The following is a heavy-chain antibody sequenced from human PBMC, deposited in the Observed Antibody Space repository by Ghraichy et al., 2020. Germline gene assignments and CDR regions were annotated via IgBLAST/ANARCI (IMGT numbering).Heavy chain of an antibody. J-gene: IGHJ6*02. CDR1: GFSFSSYA. CDR2: IWFDGNKK. Sequence: GSLNISCAASGFSFSSYAMHWVRQAPGKGLEWVTVIWFDGNKKFYADSVKGRFTVSRDNSKNTLYLHIDSLRAEDTAVYYCARDFTRKLPSYGMDVWGQGTTV. V-gene: IGHV3-33*01. D-gene: IGHD4-23*01. CDR3: ARDFTRKLPSYGMDV.